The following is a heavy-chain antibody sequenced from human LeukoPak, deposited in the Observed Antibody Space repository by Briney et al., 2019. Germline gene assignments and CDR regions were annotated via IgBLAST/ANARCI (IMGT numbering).Heavy chain of an antibody. D-gene: IGHD3-10*01. Sequence: SGPTLVKPTQTLTLTCTVSGFSLSTSGVGVGWIRQPPGKALEWLALIYWNDDKGYIPSLKSRLTITKDPSKNQVVLTMTNMDPVDTATYYCAHSPPPSLYYPPPRYAFDIWGQGTMVTVSS. CDR3: AHSPPPSLYYPPPRYAFDI. J-gene: IGHJ3*02. V-gene: IGHV2-5*01. CDR2: IYWNDDK. CDR1: GFSLSTSGVG.